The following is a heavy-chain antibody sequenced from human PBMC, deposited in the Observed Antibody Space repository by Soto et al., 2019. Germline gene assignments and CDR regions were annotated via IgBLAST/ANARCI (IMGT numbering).Heavy chain of an antibody. CDR1: GGSISSSGYY. Sequence: SETLSLTCTVSGGSISSSGYYWGWIRQPPGEGLEWVGIVYYSGTTTYSPSLKSRVTISVDTSRNQFSLKLSSVTAADTAVYYCARYSSSAGWFDPWGQGTLVTVSS. V-gene: IGHV4-39*01. CDR2: VYYSGTT. CDR3: ARYSSSAGWFDP. J-gene: IGHJ5*02. D-gene: IGHD6-6*01.